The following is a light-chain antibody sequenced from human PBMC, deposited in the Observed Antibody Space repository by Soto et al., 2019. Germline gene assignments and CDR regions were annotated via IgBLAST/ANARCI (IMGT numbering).Light chain of an antibody. CDR2: GAS. V-gene: IGKV3-20*01. J-gene: IGKJ3*01. CDR1: QTVSAGY. Sequence: EIVLTQSPGTLSLSRGERATLSCRASQTVSAGYLAWYQRKPGQAPRLLIYGASIRAAGIPDRFSGSGSGTDFTLTIRRLEPEDSAIYYCQQYGSSLVTFGPGTKVDIK. CDR3: QQYGSSLVT.